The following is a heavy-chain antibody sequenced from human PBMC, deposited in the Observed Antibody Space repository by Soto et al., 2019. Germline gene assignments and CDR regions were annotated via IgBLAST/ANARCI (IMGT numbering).Heavy chain of an antibody. D-gene: IGHD3-16*02. J-gene: IGHJ4*02. CDR1: GFTFSSYS. Sequence: GGSLRLSCAASGFTFSSYSMNWVRQAPGKGLEWVSSISSSSSYIYYADSVKGRFTASRDNAKNSLYLQMNSLRAEDTAVYYCPRVLTSDYVSGSYRYAASDFDYCGQRTLVTVSS. CDR2: ISSSSSYI. V-gene: IGHV3-21*01. CDR3: PRVLTSDYVSGSYRYAASDFDY.